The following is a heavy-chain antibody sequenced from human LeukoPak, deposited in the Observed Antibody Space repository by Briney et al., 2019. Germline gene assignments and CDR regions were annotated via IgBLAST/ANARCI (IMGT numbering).Heavy chain of an antibody. J-gene: IGHJ4*02. CDR1: GGSISSSSYY. Sequence: PSETLSLTCTVSGGSISSSSYYWGWIRQPPGKGLEWIGSIYYSGSTYYNPSLKSRVTISVDTSKNQFSLKLSSVTAADTAVYYCARDQIGSWWGQGTLVIVSS. CDR3: ARDQIGSW. V-gene: IGHV4-39*02. D-gene: IGHD6-13*01. CDR2: IYYSGST.